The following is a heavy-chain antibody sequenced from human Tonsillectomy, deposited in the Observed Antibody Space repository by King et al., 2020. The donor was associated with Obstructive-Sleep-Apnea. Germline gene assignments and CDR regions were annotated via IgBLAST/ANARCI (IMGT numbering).Heavy chain of an antibody. D-gene: IGHD6-6*01. V-gene: IGHV4-38-2*02. Sequence: QLQESGPGLVKPSETLSLTCTVSGYSISSGYYWGWIRQPPGKGLEWIGSIYHSGSTYYSPSLKSRVTISADTSKNQFYLKLSSVTAADTAVYYCACPITGSSSSGWAFDIWGQGTMVTVSS. CDR2: IYHSGST. J-gene: IGHJ3*02. CDR3: ACPITGSSSSGWAFDI. CDR1: GYSISSGYY.